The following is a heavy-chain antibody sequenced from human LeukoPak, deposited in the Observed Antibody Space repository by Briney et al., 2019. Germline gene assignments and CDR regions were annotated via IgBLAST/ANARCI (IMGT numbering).Heavy chain of an antibody. CDR1: GYTFTGYY. D-gene: IGHD4-17*01. V-gene: IGHV1-46*01. J-gene: IGHJ4*02. CDR3: ARDSLYGVVDY. Sequence: GASVKVSCKASGYTFTGYYMHWVRQAPGQGLEWMGIISPRGGSTSYAQKFQGRVTMTRDTSTSTVYMYLSSLRSEDTAVYYCARDSLYGVVDYWGQGTLVTVSS. CDR2: ISPRGGST.